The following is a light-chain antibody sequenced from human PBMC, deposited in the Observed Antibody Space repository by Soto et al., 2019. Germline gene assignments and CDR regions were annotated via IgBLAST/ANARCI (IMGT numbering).Light chain of an antibody. J-gene: IGLJ2*01. Sequence: QSVLTQPRSVSGSPGQSVTISCTGTSSDIGDYNYVSWYQQHPGKAPKLIIFDVSKRPSGVPDRFSGSKSGNTASLTISGLQAEDEADYYCCPYAGSYTLVFGGGTKLTVL. CDR1: SSDIGDYNY. CDR3: CPYAGSYTLV. V-gene: IGLV2-11*01. CDR2: DVS.